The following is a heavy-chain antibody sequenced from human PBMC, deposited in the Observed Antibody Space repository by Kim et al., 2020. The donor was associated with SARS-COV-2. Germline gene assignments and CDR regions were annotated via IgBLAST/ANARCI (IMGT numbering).Heavy chain of an antibody. CDR1: GYTFTSYG. CDR2: ISAYNGNT. D-gene: IGHD2-15*01. J-gene: IGHJ4*02. Sequence: ASVKVSCKASGYTFTSYGISWVRQAPGQGLEWMGWISAYNGNTNYAQKLQGRVTMTTDTSTSTAYMELRSLRSDDTAVYYCARDRPYCSGGSCYSLGFVGGGLQEYWGQGTLVTVSS. V-gene: IGHV1-18*04. CDR3: ARDRPYCSGGSCYSLGFVGGGLQEY.